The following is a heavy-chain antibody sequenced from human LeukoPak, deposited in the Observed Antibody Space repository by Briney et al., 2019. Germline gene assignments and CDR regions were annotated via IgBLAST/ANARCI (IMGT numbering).Heavy chain of an antibody. Sequence: GGSLRLSCAASGFTFSIYGMHWVRQAPGKGLEWVAFVQYDGTDIHYTDSVKGRFTISRDNSKNTLYLQMDSLRADDTAVYYCANRYCDSHTCSYGNALDFWGPGTMVTVSS. D-gene: IGHD2/OR15-2a*01. J-gene: IGHJ3*01. V-gene: IGHV3-30*02. CDR3: ANRYCDSHTCSYGNALDF. CDR1: GFTFSIYG. CDR2: VQYDGTDI.